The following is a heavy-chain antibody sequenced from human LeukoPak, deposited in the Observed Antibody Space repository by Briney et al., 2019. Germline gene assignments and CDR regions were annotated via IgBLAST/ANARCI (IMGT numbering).Heavy chain of an antibody. CDR2: ISWDSRVI. CDR1: GFSFDDYS. J-gene: IGHJ4*02. V-gene: IGHV3-9*01. Sequence: GGSLRLSCAASGFSFDDYSMHWVRQRPGKGLEWVSSISWDSRVIDYADSIRGRFTVSRDNAQNSLYLQMSSLTPEDTALYYYAKGKLATRTSEFHFRGRGTLVTVSS. CDR3: AKGKLATRTSEFHF. D-gene: IGHD5-24*01.